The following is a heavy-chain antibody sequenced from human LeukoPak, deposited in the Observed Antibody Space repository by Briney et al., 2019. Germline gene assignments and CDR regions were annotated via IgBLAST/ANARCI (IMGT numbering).Heavy chain of an antibody. CDR3: AAGRSGYDQFDY. D-gene: IGHD5-12*01. J-gene: IGHJ4*02. CDR2: ISGKGDWT. V-gene: IGHV3-23*01. CDR1: GFTFSSYA. Sequence: GGSLRLSCAASGFTFSSYAMSWVRQAPGRGLEWVSGISGKGDWTYYADSVKGRFTISGDSSKNTLYLQMNSLRAEDTAVYYCAAGRSGYDQFDYWGQGTLVTVSS.